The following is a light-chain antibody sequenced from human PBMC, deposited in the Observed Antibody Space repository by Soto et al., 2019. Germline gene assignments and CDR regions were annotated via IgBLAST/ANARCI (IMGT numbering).Light chain of an antibody. V-gene: IGKV3-20*01. J-gene: IGKJ3*01. CDR2: GAS. CDR1: QNVGGSV. CDR3: QQYGSSLLT. Sequence: TQAPATLSVSPGERATLSCRASQNVGGSVAWYQQKPGQAPRLLIYGASSRATGIPDRFSGSGSGTDFTLTISRLEPEDFAVYYCQQYGSSLLTLGPGTKVDIK.